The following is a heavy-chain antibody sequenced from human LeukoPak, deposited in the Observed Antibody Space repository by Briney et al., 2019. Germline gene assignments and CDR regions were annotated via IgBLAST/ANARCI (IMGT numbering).Heavy chain of an antibody. CDR1: GFTFSSYG. CDR3: AKAGRDVVAVAGHYYYGMDV. D-gene: IGHD6-19*01. Sequence: PGRSLRLSCAASGFTFSSYGMHWVRQAPGKGLEWVAVISYDGSNKYYADSVKGRFTISRDNSENTLYLQMNSLRAEDTAVYYCAKAGRDVVAVAGHYYYGMDVWGKGTTVTVSS. J-gene: IGHJ6*04. V-gene: IGHV3-30*18. CDR2: ISYDGSNK.